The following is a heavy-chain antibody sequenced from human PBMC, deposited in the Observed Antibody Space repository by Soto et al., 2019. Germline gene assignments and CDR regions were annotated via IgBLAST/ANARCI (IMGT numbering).Heavy chain of an antibody. CDR2: TGSGTGPG. V-gene: IGHV1-69*06. CDR1: GGRLSTNP. D-gene: IGHD2-15*01. CDR3: ARRDSGGFYRFFDS. Sequence: GASVKVCFKASGGRLSTNPISLVRQAPGQGLEWMGGTGSGTGPGNHAQKFQGRLTVTADKSTSTVYLDLTNLSSEDTAVYYCARRDSGGFYRFFDSWGQGTMVTVSS. J-gene: IGHJ4*02.